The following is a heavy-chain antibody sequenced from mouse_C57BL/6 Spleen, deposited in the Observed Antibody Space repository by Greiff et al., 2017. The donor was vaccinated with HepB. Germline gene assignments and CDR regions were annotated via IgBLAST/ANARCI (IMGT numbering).Heavy chain of an antibody. D-gene: IGHD2-1*01. J-gene: IGHJ2*01. CDR3: ARSDYYALYYFDY. CDR1: GYTFTSYW. V-gene: IGHV1-52*01. Sequence: VQLQQPGAELVRPGSSVKLSCKASGYTFTSYWMHWVKQRPIQGLEWIGNIDPSDSETHYNQKFKDKATLTVDKSSSTAYMQLSSLTSEDSAVYYCARSDYYALYYFDYWGQGTTLTVSS. CDR2: IDPSDSET.